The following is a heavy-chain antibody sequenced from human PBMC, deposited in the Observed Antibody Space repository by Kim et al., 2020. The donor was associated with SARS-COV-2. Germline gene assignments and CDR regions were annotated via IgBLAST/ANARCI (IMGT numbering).Heavy chain of an antibody. D-gene: IGHD3-3*01. J-gene: IGHJ6*02. V-gene: IGHV3-30*18. CDR3: AKDVRNYYDFWGGYYMGCVRDGMEV. Sequence: GGSLRLSCAASGFTFSSYGMHWVRQAPGKGLEWVAIISYHGSNKYYADSVKGRFTISRDNSKNTLYLQMNSLRAEDTAVYYCAKDVRNYYDFWGGYYMGCVRDGMEVWGQGTTVTVSS. CDR2: ISYHGSNK. CDR1: GFTFSSYG.